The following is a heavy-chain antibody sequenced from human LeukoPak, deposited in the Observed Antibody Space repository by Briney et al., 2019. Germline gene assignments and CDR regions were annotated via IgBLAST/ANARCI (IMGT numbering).Heavy chain of an antibody. CDR3: AKVATPNTLDALDI. J-gene: IGHJ3*02. D-gene: IGHD1/OR15-1a*01. V-gene: IGHV3-23*01. CDR2: ISLSDSI. CDR1: GFTFSSYG. Sequence: GGSLRLSCAASGFTFSSYGMSWVRQAPGKGLEWVSLISLSDSIFYADSVKGRFTISRDNSKSTVHLQMDGLRVDDTAVYYCAKVATPNTLDALDIWGQGTMVTVSS.